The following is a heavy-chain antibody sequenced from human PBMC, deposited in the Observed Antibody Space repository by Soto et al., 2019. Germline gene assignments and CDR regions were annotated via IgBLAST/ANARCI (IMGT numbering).Heavy chain of an antibody. J-gene: IGHJ4*02. V-gene: IGHV1-8*01. CDR3: AREYSYGHHFDY. CDR1: GYTFTSYD. CDR2: MNPNSGNT. Sequence: ASVKVSCKASGYTFTSYDINWVRQATGQGLEWMGWMNPNSGNTGYAQKFQGRVTITADKSTSTAYMELSSLRSEDTAVYYCAREYSYGHHFDYWGQGTLVTVSS. D-gene: IGHD5-18*01.